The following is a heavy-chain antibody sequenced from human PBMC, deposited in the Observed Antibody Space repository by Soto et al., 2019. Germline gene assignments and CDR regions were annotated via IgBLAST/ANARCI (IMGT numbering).Heavy chain of an antibody. J-gene: IGHJ6*02. D-gene: IGHD5-12*01. CDR3: ARDGVAPSYYYGTDV. CDR1: GYTFTRSG. Sequence: ASVKVSCKASGYTFTRSGISWVRQAPGQGLEWMGWISTYNGDTNYAQTFQGRVTMTTDTSTSTVHMEVRSLRSDDTAVYYCARDGVAPSYYYGTDVWGQGTPVTVPS. CDR2: ISTYNGDT. V-gene: IGHV1-18*01.